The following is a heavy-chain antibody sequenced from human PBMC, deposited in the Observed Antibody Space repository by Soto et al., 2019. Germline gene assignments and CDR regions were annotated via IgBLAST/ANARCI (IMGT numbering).Heavy chain of an antibody. J-gene: IGHJ4*02. CDR3: ARDQEAEPRNFDY. CDR2: ISAYNGNT. Sequence: ASVKFSWKASGYTFTSYGISWVRQAPGQGLEWMGWISAYNGNTNYAQKLQGRVTMTTDTSTSTAYMELRSLRSDDTAVYYCARDQEAEPRNFDYWCQGTLVTVSS. CDR1: GYTFTSYG. D-gene: IGHD2-15*01. V-gene: IGHV1-18*01.